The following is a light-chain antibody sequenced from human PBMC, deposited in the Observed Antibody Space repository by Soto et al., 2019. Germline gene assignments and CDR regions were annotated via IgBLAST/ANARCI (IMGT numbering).Light chain of an antibody. CDR3: MQPLQSWK. V-gene: IGKV2-28*01. Sequence: DIVMTQSPLSLPVTPGEPASISCRSSQSLLHSNGYNYLDWYLQKPGQSPQLLIYLGSNRASGVHDRFSRSGSGTDFTLKISGVEAEDVGVYYCMQPLQSWKFGQGTKVDIK. CDR2: LGS. CDR1: QSLLHSNGYNY. J-gene: IGKJ1*01.